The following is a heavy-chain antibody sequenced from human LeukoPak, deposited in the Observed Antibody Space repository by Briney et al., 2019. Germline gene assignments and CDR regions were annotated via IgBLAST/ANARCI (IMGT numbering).Heavy chain of an antibody. CDR2: ISSSSSTV. V-gene: IGHV3-48*02. Sequence: GGSLRLSCPASGFTFSSYSMNWVRQAPGKGLEWVSYISSSSSTVYYADSAKGRFTISRDNAKNSLYLQMNSLRDEDTAMYYCARDIYCSGDSCYTGAFDIWGQGTMVTVSS. CDR3: ARDIYCSGDSCYTGAFDI. J-gene: IGHJ3*02. CDR1: GFTFSSYS. D-gene: IGHD2-15*01.